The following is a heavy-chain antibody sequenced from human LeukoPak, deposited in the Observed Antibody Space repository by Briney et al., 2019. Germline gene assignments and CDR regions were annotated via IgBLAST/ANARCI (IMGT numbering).Heavy chain of an antibody. J-gene: IGHJ4*02. D-gene: IGHD6-19*01. Sequence: GGSLRLSCAASGFTFSSYNMNWVRQAPGKGLEWVSSISSSSDYIYYADSVKGRFTISRDNAKNSLYLQMNSLRAEDTAIYYCAKSSFSSGWYEPYYFDYWGQGTLVTVSS. CDR3: AKSSFSSGWYEPYYFDY. CDR1: GFTFSSYN. V-gene: IGHV3-21*01. CDR2: ISSSSDYI.